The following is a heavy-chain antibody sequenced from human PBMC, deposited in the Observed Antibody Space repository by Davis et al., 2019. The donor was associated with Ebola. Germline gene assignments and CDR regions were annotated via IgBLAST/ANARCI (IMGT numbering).Heavy chain of an antibody. V-gene: IGHV1-46*02. CDR3: ARGRSHYEYSGGDY. D-gene: IGHD2-21*01. J-gene: IGHJ4*02. CDR2: INPSGGST. CDR1: GYTFNSYY. Sequence: AASVKVSCKASGYTFNSYYIHWVRQAPGQGLEWMGIINPSGGSTTYAQKFQGRVTMTRDTSTRTVYMELSSLRSEDTAVYYCARGRSHYEYSGGDYWGQGTLVIVSS.